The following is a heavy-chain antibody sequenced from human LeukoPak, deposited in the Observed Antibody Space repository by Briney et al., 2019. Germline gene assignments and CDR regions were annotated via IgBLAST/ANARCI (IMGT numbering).Heavy chain of an antibody. Sequence: GESLKISCKGSGNSFTSYWIGWVRQMPGKGLEWMGIIYPGDSDTRYSPSFQGQVTISADKSISTAYLQWSSLKASDTAMYYCARGLFAYYYDSSGYRGYFDYWGQGTLVTVSS. V-gene: IGHV5-51*01. D-gene: IGHD3-22*01. J-gene: IGHJ4*02. CDR3: ARGLFAYYYDSSGYRGYFDY. CDR1: GNSFTSYW. CDR2: IYPGDSDT.